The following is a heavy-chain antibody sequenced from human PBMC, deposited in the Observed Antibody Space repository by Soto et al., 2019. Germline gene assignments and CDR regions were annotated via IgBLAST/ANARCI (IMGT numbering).Heavy chain of an antibody. J-gene: IGHJ4*02. Sequence: EVQLVESGGGLVQPGRSLRLSCATSGFTFDDYVMHWVRQAPGKGLEWVSGISWNGATMGYGDSVKGRFTISRDNSKNSLYLQMNSLRTEDTAFYYCAKDNGGYYDSSGNFEYWGQGTRVTVSS. CDR2: ISWNGATM. CDR3: AKDNGGYYDSSGNFEY. CDR1: GFTFDDYV. V-gene: IGHV3-9*01. D-gene: IGHD3-22*01.